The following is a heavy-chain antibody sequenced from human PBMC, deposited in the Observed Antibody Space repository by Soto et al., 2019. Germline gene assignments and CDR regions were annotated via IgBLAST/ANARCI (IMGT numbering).Heavy chain of an antibody. D-gene: IGHD1-26*01. CDR3: ARDRLQWEIRYYYYYGMDV. CDR2: ISSSGSTI. CDR1: GFTFSSYE. J-gene: IGHJ6*02. Sequence: GGSLRLSCAASGFTFSSYEMNWVRQAPGKGLEWVSYISSSGSTIYYADSVKGRFTISRDNAKNSLYLQMNSLRAEDAAVYYCARDRLQWEIRYYYYYGMDVWGQGTTGT. V-gene: IGHV3-48*03.